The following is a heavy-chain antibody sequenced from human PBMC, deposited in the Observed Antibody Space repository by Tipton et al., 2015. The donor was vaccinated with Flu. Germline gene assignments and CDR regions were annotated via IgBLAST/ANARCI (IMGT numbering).Heavy chain of an antibody. V-gene: IGHV1-2*02. CDR3: ARDGAGYNGAFDM. CDR1: GYTLTVYY. Sequence: QSGAEVKKPGASVKVSCRASGYTLTVYYMHWVRQAPGQGLEWMGWINANDNGTRYPQKFQGRVTMTRDTSISTVYMELSRLSSDDTAMYYCARDGAGYNGAFDMWGQGTMVTVSS. D-gene: IGHD5-24*01. J-gene: IGHJ3*02. CDR2: INANDNGT.